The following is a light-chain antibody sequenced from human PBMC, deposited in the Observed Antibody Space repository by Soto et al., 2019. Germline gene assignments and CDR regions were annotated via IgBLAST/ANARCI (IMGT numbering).Light chain of an antibody. Sequence: EIVMTQSPLSLPATPGEPASISCRSSQSLLHSNGYNYLDWYVQKPGQSPQLLIYLGSNRASGVPDRFSGSGSGSDFTLKISRVEAEDVGVYYCMQARQPPNTFGQGTRLEMK. V-gene: IGKV2-28*01. CDR3: MQARQPPNT. J-gene: IGKJ5*01. CDR1: QSLLHSNGYNY. CDR2: LGS.